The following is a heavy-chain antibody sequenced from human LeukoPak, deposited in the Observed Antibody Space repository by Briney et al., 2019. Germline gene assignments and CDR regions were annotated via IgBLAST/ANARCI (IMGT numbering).Heavy chain of an antibody. CDR2: VFTSGNT. Sequence: PSETLSLTCAVSGGSITRGSYYWTWIRQPAGKALEWIGHVFTSGNTNYNPSHKGRVTISIETSKSQFSLNLNSVTAADTAVYYCARGTGSLFYWGHGILVTVSS. CDR1: GGSITRGSYY. V-gene: IGHV4-61*09. J-gene: IGHJ4*01. D-gene: IGHD3-10*01. CDR3: ARGTGSLFY.